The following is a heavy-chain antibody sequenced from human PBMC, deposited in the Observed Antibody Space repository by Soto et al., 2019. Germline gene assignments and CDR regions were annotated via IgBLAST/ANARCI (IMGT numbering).Heavy chain of an antibody. CDR3: ARQIFHVDIVATIPFDY. Sequence: SETLSLTCTVSGGSISSSSYYWGWIRQPPGKGLEWIGSIYYSGSTYYNPSLKSRVTISVDTSKNQFSLKLSSVTAADTAVYYCARQIFHVDIVATIPFDYWGQGTLVTVSS. J-gene: IGHJ4*02. CDR2: IYYSGST. CDR1: GGSISSSSYY. V-gene: IGHV4-39*01. D-gene: IGHD5-12*01.